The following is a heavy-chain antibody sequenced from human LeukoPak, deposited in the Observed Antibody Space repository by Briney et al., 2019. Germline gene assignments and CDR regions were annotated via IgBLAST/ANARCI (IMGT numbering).Heavy chain of an antibody. Sequence: PGGSLRLSCAASGFTFSDYYMSWIRQAPGKGLEWVSYISSSGSTIYYADSVKGRFTISRDNAKNSLYLQMNSLRAEDTAVYYCAREMATITPVGLGMDVWGQGTTVTVSS. V-gene: IGHV3-11*04. CDR1: GFTFSDYY. D-gene: IGHD5-24*01. CDR3: AREMATITPVGLGMDV. J-gene: IGHJ6*02. CDR2: ISSSGSTI.